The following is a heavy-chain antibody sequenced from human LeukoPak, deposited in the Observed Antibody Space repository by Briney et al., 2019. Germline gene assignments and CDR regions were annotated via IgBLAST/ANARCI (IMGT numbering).Heavy chain of an antibody. Sequence: GGSLRLSCAASGFTFSSYAMSWVRQAPGKGPEWVAGISAGGGSTYYADSVKGRFTISRDNSKNMLYLQLNSLRAEDTAVYYCAKGDPPTYYDILTGQDYWGQGTLVTVSS. J-gene: IGHJ4*02. CDR1: GFTFSSYA. D-gene: IGHD3-9*01. V-gene: IGHV3-23*01. CDR3: AKGDPPTYYDILTGQDY. CDR2: ISAGGGST.